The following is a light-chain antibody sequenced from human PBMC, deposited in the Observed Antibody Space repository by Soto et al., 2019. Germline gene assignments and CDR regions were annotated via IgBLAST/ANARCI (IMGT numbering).Light chain of an antibody. CDR2: GAS. J-gene: IGKJ1*01. V-gene: IGKV3-20*01. CDR3: QQYGRSPAT. Sequence: EIVLTQSPGTLSLSPGGRATLSCRASQSVSSNYLAWYQQKPGQAPRLLIFGASSRASGIPDRFSGSGSGTDFTLTIGRLEPEDFAVYYCQQYGRSPATFGQGTKVEIK. CDR1: QSVSSNY.